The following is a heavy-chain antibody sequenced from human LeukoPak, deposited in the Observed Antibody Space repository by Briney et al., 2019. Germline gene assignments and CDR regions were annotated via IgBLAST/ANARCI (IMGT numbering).Heavy chain of an antibody. J-gene: IGHJ4*02. CDR1: GFAFSSYE. V-gene: IGHV3-48*03. CDR2: TSSGADTI. Sequence: PGGSLRLSCAASGFAFSSYEMNWVRQAPGKGLEWLSYTSSGADTIYYADSVKGRFTISRDNAKNSLYLQMNSLRAEDTAVYYCARVGIYSSNWGYFDSWAREPWSPSPQ. D-gene: IGHD6-13*01. CDR3: ARVGIYSSNWGYFDS.